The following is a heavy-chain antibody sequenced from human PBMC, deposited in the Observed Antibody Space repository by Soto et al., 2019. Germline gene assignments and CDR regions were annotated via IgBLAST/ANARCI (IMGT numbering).Heavy chain of an antibody. D-gene: IGHD1-1*01. V-gene: IGHV3-7*01. CDR1: GFTFNRHW. CDR2: IKEDGSEK. J-gene: IGHJ4*02. Sequence: EVQLVESGGGLVQPGGSLRLSCAVSGFTFNRHWMSWVRQTPGKGLEWVASIKEDGSEKSDVDSVKGRFTISRDNAKNSLFLQMTSLRVEDTAVYYCVRTGWNPPDYWGQGTLVTVSS. CDR3: VRTGWNPPDY.